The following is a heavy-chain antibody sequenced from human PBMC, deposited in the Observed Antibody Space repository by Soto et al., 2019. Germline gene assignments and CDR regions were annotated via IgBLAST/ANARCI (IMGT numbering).Heavy chain of an antibody. Sequence: ASVKVSCKVSGYTLTELSMHWVRQAPGKGLEWMGGFDPEDGETIYAQKFQGRVTMTEDTSTDTAYMELSSLRSEDTAVYYCARDKDYASDCEIWGQVKMSTVSS. D-gene: IGHD2-2*01. CDR2: FDPEDGET. V-gene: IGHV1-24*01. CDR3: ARDKDYASDCEI. J-gene: IGHJ3*02. CDR1: GYTLTELS.